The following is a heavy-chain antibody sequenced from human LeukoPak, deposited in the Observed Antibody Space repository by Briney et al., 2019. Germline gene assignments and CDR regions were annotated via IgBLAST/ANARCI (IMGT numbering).Heavy chain of an antibody. J-gene: IGHJ3*02. V-gene: IGHV3-74*01. CDR3: ATPRPTYYYDSSGYGAFDI. Sequence: GSLRLSCAASGFTFSSYWMHWVRQAPGKGLVWVSRINSDGSSTSYADSVKGRFTISRDNAKNTLYLQMNSLRAEDTAVYYCATPRPTYYYDSSGYGAFDIWGQGTMVTVSS. D-gene: IGHD3-22*01. CDR1: GFTFSSYW. CDR2: INSDGSST.